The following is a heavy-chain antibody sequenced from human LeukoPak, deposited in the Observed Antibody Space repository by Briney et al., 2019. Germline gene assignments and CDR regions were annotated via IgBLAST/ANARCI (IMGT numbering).Heavy chain of an antibody. V-gene: IGHV3-53*01. CDR3: ARDESGYGTFGY. J-gene: IGHJ4*02. Sequence: PGGSLRLSCAASGFTVSSNYMSWVRQAPGNGLEWVPVIYSGGSTYYADSVKGRFTISRDNSKSTLSLQMNSLRAEDTAVYYCARDESGYGTFGYWGQGTLVTVSS. D-gene: IGHD6-25*01. CDR2: IYSGGST. CDR1: GFTVSSNY.